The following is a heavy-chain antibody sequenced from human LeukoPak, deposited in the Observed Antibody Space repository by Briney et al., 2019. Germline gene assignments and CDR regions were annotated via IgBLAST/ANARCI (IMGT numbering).Heavy chain of an antibody. Sequence: GESLKISCKGSGYSFTYYWIGWVRQMPGKGLEWMGIIYPGDSDTRYSPPFQGQVTISADKSIGTAYLQWSSLKASDTAMYYCARQDGYESYYFDYWGQGTPVTVSS. CDR3: ARQDGYESYYFDY. CDR1: GYSFTYYW. J-gene: IGHJ4*02. V-gene: IGHV5-51*01. CDR2: IYPGDSDT. D-gene: IGHD5-12*01.